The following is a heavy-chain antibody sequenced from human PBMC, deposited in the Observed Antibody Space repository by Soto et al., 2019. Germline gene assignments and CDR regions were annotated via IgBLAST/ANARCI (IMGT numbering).Heavy chain of an antibody. CDR2: MNPGSGDT. V-gene: IGHV1-8*01. J-gene: IGHJ5*02. D-gene: IGHD5-18*01. CDR1: GYTFTNND. Sequence: GASVKVSCKASGYTFTNNDVTWVRQATGQGLEWMGWMNPGSGDTGYAQKFQGRVTMTRDISIATAYMELTGLTSEDTAIYYCARMESFGSLNWFDPWGQVPLVTFSS. CDR3: ARMESFGSLNWFDP.